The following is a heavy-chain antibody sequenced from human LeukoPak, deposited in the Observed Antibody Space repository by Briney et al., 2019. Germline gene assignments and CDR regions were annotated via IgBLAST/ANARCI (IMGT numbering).Heavy chain of an antibody. V-gene: IGHV5-10-1*01. Sequence: GESLKISCKGSGYSFACNWINWVRPRPGKGLEWMGKIDPSDSYTNYSPSFQGHVTISVDKSISTTYLQWSSLKASDTAMYYCARAPHSSGLFDPWGQGTLVTVSS. CDR2: IDPSDSYT. CDR3: ARAPHSSGLFDP. CDR1: GYSFACNW. D-gene: IGHD6-19*01. J-gene: IGHJ5*02.